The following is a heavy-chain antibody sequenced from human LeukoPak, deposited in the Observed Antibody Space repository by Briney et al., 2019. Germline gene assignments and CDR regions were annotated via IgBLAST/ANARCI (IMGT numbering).Heavy chain of an antibody. J-gene: IGHJ6*04. CDR2: IYYSGST. D-gene: IGHD2-2*01. Sequence: SETLSLTCTVSGGSISSGGYYWGWIRRHPGRGLEGIGYIYYSGSTYYNPSLKSRVTISVDTSKNQFSLKLSSVTAADTAVYYCARGGYQLLDGGMDVWGKGTTVTVSS. CDR1: GGSISSGGYY. CDR3: ARGGYQLLDGGMDV. V-gene: IGHV4-31*03.